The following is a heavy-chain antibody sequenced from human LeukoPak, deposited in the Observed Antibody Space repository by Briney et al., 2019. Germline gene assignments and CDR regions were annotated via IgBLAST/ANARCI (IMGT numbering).Heavy chain of an antibody. CDR1: GFTFSSYW. CDR3: ARDSTLGAAAGTGNDY. J-gene: IGHJ4*02. CDR2: IKQDGSEK. V-gene: IGHV3-7*01. Sequence: GGSLRLSCAASGFTFSSYWMSWVRQAPGKGLEWVANIKQDGSEKYYVDSVKGRFTISRDNAKNSLYLQMNSLRAEDTAVYYCARDSTLGAAAGTGNDYWGQGTLVTVSS. D-gene: IGHD6-13*01.